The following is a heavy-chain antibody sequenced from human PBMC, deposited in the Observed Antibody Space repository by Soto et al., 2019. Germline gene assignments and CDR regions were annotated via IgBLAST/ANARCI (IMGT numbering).Heavy chain of an antibody. CDR2: IYHSGST. CDR1: SGSISGSNW. Sequence: SETLSLPCAVSSGSISGSNWWTWVRQPPGKGLEWIGEIYHSGSTNYNPSLKSRVTISVDKSKNQFSLNLSSVTAADTAVYYCAQIAVAGTWYFDSWGQGTLVTDS. CDR3: AQIAVAGTWYFDS. V-gene: IGHV4-4*02. D-gene: IGHD6-19*01. J-gene: IGHJ4*02.